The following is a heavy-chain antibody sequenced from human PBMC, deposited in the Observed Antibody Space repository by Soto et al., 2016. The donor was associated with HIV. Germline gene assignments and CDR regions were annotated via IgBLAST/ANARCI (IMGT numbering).Heavy chain of an antibody. V-gene: IGHV1-2*02. J-gene: IGHJ6*03. CDR1: GYTFTGYY. Sequence: QVQLVQSGAEVKKPGASVKVSCKASGYTFTGYYMHWVRQAPGQGLEWMGWINPNSGGTNYPQKFQGRVTMTRDTSIGTGYMELSRLRSDDTAVYFCARVPFCSGGSCYSSYMDVWGKGTTVTV. CDR3: ARVPFCSGGSCYSSYMDV. D-gene: IGHD2-15*01. CDR2: INPNSGGT.